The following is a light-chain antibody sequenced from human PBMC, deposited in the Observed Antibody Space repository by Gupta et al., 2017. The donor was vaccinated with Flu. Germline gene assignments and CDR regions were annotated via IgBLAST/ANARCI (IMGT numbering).Light chain of an antibody. CDR1: PSSSWECVSKSY. J-gene: IGKJ5*01. Sequence: ESSPSSSWECVSKSYLGWYQQKPGQPPKLLLYWASTRGSGVPDRFSGGGSGTEFTLTISSLEAEDVAVYYCQQYYASPMTFGQGTRLEIK. V-gene: IGKV4-1*01. CDR2: WAS. CDR3: QQYYASPMT.